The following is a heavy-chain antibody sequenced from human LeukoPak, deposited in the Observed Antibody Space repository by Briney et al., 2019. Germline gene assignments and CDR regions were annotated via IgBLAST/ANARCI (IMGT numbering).Heavy chain of an antibody. CDR3: AKGYGEYQLLFWVDY. Sequence: GGSLRLSCAAPGFTFSSYAMSWVRQAPGKGLEWVSAISGSGGSTYYADSVKGRFTISRDNSKNTLYLQMNSLRAEDTAVYYCAKGYGEYQLLFWVDYWGQGTLVTVSS. V-gene: IGHV3-23*01. D-gene: IGHD2-2*01. J-gene: IGHJ4*02. CDR1: GFTFSSYA. CDR2: ISGSGGST.